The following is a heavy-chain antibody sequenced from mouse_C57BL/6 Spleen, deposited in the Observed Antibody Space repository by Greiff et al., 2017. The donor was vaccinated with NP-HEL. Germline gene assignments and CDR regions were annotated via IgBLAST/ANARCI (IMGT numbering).Heavy chain of an antibody. CDR1: GYTFTDYY. D-gene: IGHD2-3*01. J-gene: IGHJ4*01. CDR3: AREGDGYYVHYAMDY. Sequence: EVQLQQSGPELVKPGASVKISCKASGYTFTDYYMNWVKQSHGKSLEWIGDINPNNGGTSYNQKFKGKATLTVDKSSSTAYMELRSLTSEDSAVYYCAREGDGYYVHYAMDYWGQGTSVTVSS. V-gene: IGHV1-26*01. CDR2: INPNNGGT.